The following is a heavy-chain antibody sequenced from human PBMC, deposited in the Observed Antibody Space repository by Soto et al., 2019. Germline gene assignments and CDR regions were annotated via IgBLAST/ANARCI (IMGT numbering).Heavy chain of an antibody. CDR2: ICYSGST. CDR3: ATSRTTGGAFDI. CDR1: GGSISSYC. D-gene: IGHD1-1*01. Sequence: QVQLQESGPGLVKPSDTLSLTCTVSGGSISSYCWSWIRQPPGKGLEWIQYICYSGSTNYNPSLKSRVTMSVDTSKNQFFLKLNSVTAADTAVYYCATSRTTGGAFDIWGQGTMVTVSS. J-gene: IGHJ3*02. V-gene: IGHV4-59*08.